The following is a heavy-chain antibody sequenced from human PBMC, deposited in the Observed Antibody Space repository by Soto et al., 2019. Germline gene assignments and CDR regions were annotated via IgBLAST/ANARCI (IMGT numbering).Heavy chain of an antibody. Sequence: QVQLVQPGAEVEKPGSSVKVSCKASGGTTSSYTISWVRQSPGQGLEWMGNIVPMINKVDYAQKFQGRVTNTADKSTRTVYMELSSLKSEDTAVYFCALRTGNWNPLADWGQGTLVTVSS. CDR2: IVPMINKV. CDR3: ALRTGNWNPLAD. CDR1: GGTTSSYT. J-gene: IGHJ4*02. D-gene: IGHD1-1*01. V-gene: IGHV1-69*02.